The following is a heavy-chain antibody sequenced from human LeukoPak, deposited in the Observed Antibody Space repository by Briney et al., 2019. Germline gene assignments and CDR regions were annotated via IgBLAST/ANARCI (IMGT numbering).Heavy chain of an antibody. D-gene: IGHD3-16*01. J-gene: IGHJ1*01. CDR1: GYIFSGYW. CDR2: VYPADSDV. Sequence: PGESLKISCKSSGYIFSGYWIAWVRQLPGQGLEWMGIVYPADSDVRYNPSFQGQVSISVDKSIKTSFLLLNSLKASDSAMYYCARPGQPDLGGHLPHWGQGTLVTVSS. CDR3: ARPGQPDLGGHLPH. V-gene: IGHV5-51*01.